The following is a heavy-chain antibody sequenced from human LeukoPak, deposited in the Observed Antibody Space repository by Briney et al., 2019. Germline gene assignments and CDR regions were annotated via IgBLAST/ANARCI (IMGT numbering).Heavy chain of an antibody. CDR3: ARGAWGTADY. Sequence: SETLSLTCTVSGGSISSYYWSWIRQPTGKGLEWIGYIYYSGSTNYNPSLKSRVTISVDTSKNQFSLKLSSVTAADTAVYYCARGAWGTADYWGQGTLVTVSS. D-gene: IGHD2-8*02. J-gene: IGHJ4*02. CDR2: IYYSGST. V-gene: IGHV4-59*01. CDR1: GGSISSYY.